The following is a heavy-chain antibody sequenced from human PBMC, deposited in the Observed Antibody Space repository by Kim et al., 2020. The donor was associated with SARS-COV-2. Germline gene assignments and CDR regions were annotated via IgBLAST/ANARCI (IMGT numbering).Heavy chain of an antibody. Sequence: ASVKVSCKASGYTFTGYYMHWVRQAPGQGLEWMGRINPNSGGTNYAQKFQGRVTMTRDTSISTAYMELSRLRSDDTAVYYCARARWELTSNYYGMDVWGQGTTVTVSS. D-gene: IGHD1-26*01. CDR1: GYTFTGYY. J-gene: IGHJ6*02. CDR2: INPNSGGT. CDR3: ARARWELTSNYYGMDV. V-gene: IGHV1-2*06.